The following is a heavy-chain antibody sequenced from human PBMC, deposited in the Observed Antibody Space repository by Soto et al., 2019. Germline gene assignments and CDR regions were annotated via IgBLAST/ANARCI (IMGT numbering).Heavy chain of an antibody. Sequence: PSETLSLTCAVYSGSFSGYYWSWIRQPPGKGLEWIGEINHSGSTNYNPSLKSRVTISVDTSKNQFSLKPNSVTAADTAVYYCARMWSGYNSHWGQGTLVTVSS. CDR2: INHSGST. D-gene: IGHD6-25*01. CDR3: ARMWSGYNSH. J-gene: IGHJ4*02. V-gene: IGHV4-34*01. CDR1: SGSFSGYY.